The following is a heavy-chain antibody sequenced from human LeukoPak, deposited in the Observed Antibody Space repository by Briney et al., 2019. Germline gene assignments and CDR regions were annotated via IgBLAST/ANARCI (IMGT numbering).Heavy chain of an antibody. J-gene: IGHJ4*02. Sequence: GRSLRLSCTASGFTFADYGLTWVRQAPGKGLEWVGLIRSNTYGGTTESAASVKGRFSISRDDSEDIAYLQINSLKIEDTALYYCTTYRAYCSGGACYRHLEYWGQGTLVTVSS. CDR2: IRSNTYGGTT. CDR1: GFTFADYG. V-gene: IGHV3-49*04. CDR3: TTYRAYCSGGACYRHLEY. D-gene: IGHD2-15*01.